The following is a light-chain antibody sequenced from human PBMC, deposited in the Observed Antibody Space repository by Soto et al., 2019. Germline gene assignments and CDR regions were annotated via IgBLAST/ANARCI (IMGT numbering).Light chain of an antibody. V-gene: IGLV2-14*01. CDR3: FSHRGGDSHV. CDR2: GVT. J-gene: IGLJ1*01. CDR1: SSDVGAYNY. Sequence: SVLTQPAYVSGSPGQSITISCTGNSSDVGAYNYVSWYQQYPGKAPKLMIYGVTNRPSGVSNRFSGSKTGNTASLTISGLQAEDEADYYCFSHRGGDSHVFGTGTKVTVL.